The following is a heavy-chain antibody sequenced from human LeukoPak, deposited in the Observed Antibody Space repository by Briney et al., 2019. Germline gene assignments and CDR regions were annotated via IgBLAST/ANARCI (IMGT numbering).Heavy chain of an antibody. CDR1: GYLFTSYW. CDR2: IDPSDSYT. Sequence: GASLQISCKGSGYLFTSYWISWVRQLPGKGLEWMGRIDPSDSYTNYSPSFQGHVTISADKSISTAYLQWSSLKASDTAMYYCASSFGGVIVPFDYWGQGTLVTVSS. D-gene: IGHD3-16*02. J-gene: IGHJ4*02. CDR3: ASSFGGVIVPFDY. V-gene: IGHV5-10-1*01.